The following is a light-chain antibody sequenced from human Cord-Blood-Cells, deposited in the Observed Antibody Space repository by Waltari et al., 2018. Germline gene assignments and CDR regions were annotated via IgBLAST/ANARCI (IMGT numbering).Light chain of an antibody. V-gene: IGLV2-14*01. CDR3: SSYTSSSTYV. J-gene: IGLJ1*01. CDR1: SSDVGGYNY. CDR2: DLS. Sequence: QSALTQPASVSGSPGQSITISCTGTSSDVGGYNYVSEYQQHPGKAPKLSIYDLSNRPSGVSNRFAGSKSGNTASLTISGLQAEDDADYYCSSYTSSSTYVFGTGTKVTVL.